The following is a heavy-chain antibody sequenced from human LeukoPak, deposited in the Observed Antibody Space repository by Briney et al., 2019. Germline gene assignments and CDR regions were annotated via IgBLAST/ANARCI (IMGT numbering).Heavy chain of an antibody. Sequence: PGGSLRLSCAASGFTFSSYAMSWVRQAPGKGLEWVSAISGSGGSTYYADSVKGRFTISRDNSKNTLYLQMNSLRVKDTAVYYCAREWSGFGELPDYWGQGTLVTVSS. CDR1: GFTFSSYA. CDR3: AREWSGFGELPDY. J-gene: IGHJ4*02. CDR2: ISGSGGST. D-gene: IGHD3-10*01. V-gene: IGHV3-23*01.